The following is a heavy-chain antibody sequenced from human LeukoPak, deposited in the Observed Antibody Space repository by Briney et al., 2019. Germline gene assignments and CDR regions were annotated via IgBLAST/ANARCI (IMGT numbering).Heavy chain of an antibody. J-gene: IGHJ3*02. D-gene: IGHD5-24*01. CDR1: GYTLTELS. CDR3: ATQHGWLQLWGDAFDT. CDR2: FDPEDGET. Sequence: ASVKVSCKVSGYTLTELSMHWVRQAPGKGLEWMGGFDPEDGETIYAQKFQGRVTMTEDTSTDTAYMELSSLRSEDTAVYYCATQHGWLQLWGDAFDTWGQGTMVTVSS. V-gene: IGHV1-24*01.